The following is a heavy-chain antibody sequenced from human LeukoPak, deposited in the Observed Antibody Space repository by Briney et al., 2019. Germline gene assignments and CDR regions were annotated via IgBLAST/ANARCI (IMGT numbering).Heavy chain of an antibody. CDR3: ARVKTMWGSNDAFDI. J-gene: IGHJ3*02. CDR1: GFSFSSYS. V-gene: IGHV3-21*01. CDR2: ISSSSSYI. Sequence: GGSLRLSCAASGFSFSSYSMNWVRQAPGKGLEWVSSISSSSSYIYYADSVKGRFTISRDNAKNSLYLQMNSLRAEDTAVYYCARVKTMWGSNDAFDIWGQGTMVTVSS. D-gene: IGHD7-27*01.